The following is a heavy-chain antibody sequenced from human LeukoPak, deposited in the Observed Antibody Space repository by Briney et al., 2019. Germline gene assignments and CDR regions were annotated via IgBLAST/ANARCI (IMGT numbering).Heavy chain of an antibody. CDR2: IWYAGGHK. Sequence: GRSLRLSCTASGFTFSSSGMHWVRQAPGKGLEWVAVIWYAGGHKYYTDPVKGRFTITRDNSKNTLYLQTNSLRAEDTAVSYCARGNGPNHRYLDYWGQGTLVTVSS. CDR3: ARGNGPNHRYLDY. V-gene: IGHV3-33*01. CDR1: GFTFSSSG. D-gene: IGHD2-8*01. J-gene: IGHJ4*02.